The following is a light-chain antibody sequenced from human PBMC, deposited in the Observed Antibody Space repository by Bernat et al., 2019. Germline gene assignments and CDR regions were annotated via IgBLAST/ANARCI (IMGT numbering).Light chain of an antibody. J-gene: IGLJ1*01. Sequence: QSALTQPASVSGSPGQSITISCTGTSSDVGAYNYVSWFQQHPDKAPKLMLYDVTNRPSGVSYRFSGSKSGNTASLTISGLQAEDEADYYGVSYTTSSTFVFGTGTKVTVL. CDR2: DVT. V-gene: IGLV2-14*03. CDR1: SSDVGAYNY. CDR3: VSYTTSSTFV.